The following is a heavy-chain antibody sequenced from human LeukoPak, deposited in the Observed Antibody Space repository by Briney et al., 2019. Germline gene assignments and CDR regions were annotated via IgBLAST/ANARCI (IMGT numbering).Heavy chain of an antibody. CDR3: ATIAAAGYYYYYYMDV. V-gene: IGHV1-69*04. Sequence: SVKVSCKASGGTFSSYAISWVRQAPGQGLEWMGRIIPILGIANYAQKFQGRVTITADESTSTAYMELSSLRSEDTAVYYCATIAAAGYYYYYYMDVWGKGTTVTVSS. CDR1: GGTFSSYA. CDR2: IIPILGIA. D-gene: IGHD6-13*01. J-gene: IGHJ6*03.